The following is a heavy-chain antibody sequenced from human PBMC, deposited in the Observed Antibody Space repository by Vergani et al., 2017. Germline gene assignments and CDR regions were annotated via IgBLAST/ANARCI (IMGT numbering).Heavy chain of an antibody. CDR1: GFTFSSDG. J-gene: IGHJ4*02. CDR3: AKQYVGTSDF. D-gene: IGHD1-26*01. Sequence: VQLLESGGGVIQPGGSLRLSCAASGFTFSSDGMQWVRQAPGKGLEWVALIAFKGNDAYYTDSVRGRFIISRDNSKNTLYLQMNSLRVEDTALYYCAKQYVGTSDFWGQGTLVTVSS. V-gene: IGHV3-30*02. CDR2: IAFKGNDA.